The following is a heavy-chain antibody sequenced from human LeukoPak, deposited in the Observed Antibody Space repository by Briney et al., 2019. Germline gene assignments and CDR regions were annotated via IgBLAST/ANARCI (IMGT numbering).Heavy chain of an antibody. V-gene: IGHV3-20*04. CDR3: ARALRRYKYDYSSPDY. CDR2: INWNGGST. J-gene: IGHJ4*02. D-gene: IGHD3-16*01. Sequence: GGSLRLSCAASGFTFDDYGMSWVRQAPGKGLEWVSGINWNGGSTGYADSVKGRFTISRDNAKNSLYLQMNSLRAEDTALYYCARALRRYKYDYSSPDYWGQGTLVTVSS. CDR1: GFTFDDYG.